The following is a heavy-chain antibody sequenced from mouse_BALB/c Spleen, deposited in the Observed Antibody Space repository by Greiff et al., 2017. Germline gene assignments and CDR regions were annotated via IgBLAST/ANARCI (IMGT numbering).Heavy chain of an antibody. CDR3: TRLKWYYAMDY. Sequence: LQQSGSELVRPGASVKLSCKASGYTFTSYWMHWVEQRHGQGLEWIGNIYPGSGSTNYDEKFKSKGTLTVDTSSSTAYMHLSSLTSEDSAVYYCTRLKWYYAMDYWGQGTSVTVSS. J-gene: IGHJ4*01. V-gene: IGHV1S22*01. CDR2: IYPGSGST. CDR1: GYTFTSYW. D-gene: IGHD1-3*01.